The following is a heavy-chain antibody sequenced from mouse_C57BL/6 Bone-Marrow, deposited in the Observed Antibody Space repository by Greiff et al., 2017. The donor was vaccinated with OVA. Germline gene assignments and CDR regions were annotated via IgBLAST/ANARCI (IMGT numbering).Heavy chain of an antibody. CDR1: GFSLTSYA. CDR2: IWPGGGA. J-gene: IGHJ1*03. Sequence: VMLVESGPGLVAPSQSLSITCTVSGFSLTSYAMSWVRQPPGKGLEWLGVIWPGGGANYNSALKSRLGISKDNSKSQVFLKMNRQQTDDTARYYCAREYFDVWGTGTTVTVSS. CDR3: AREYFDV. V-gene: IGHV2-9-1*01.